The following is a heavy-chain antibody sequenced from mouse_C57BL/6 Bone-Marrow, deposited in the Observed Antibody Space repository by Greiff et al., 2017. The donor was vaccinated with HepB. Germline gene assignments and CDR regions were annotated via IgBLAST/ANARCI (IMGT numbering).Heavy chain of an antibody. Sequence: QVQLQQPGAELVKPGASVKMSCKASGYTFTSYWITWVKQRPGQGLEWIGDIYPGSGSTNYNEKFKSKATLTVDKSSSTAYMQLSSLTSEDSAVYYCARGDYGSSLFAYWGQGTLVTVSA. CDR1: GYTFTSYW. CDR2: IYPGSGST. J-gene: IGHJ3*01. D-gene: IGHD1-1*01. V-gene: IGHV1-55*01. CDR3: ARGDYGSSLFAY.